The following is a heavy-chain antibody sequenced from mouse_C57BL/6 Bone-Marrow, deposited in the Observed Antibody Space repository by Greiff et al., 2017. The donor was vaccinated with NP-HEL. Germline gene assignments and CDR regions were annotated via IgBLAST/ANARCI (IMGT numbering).Heavy chain of an antibody. Sequence: EVKVEESGGGLVKPGGSLKLSCAASGFTFSSYAMSWVRQTPEKRLEWVATISDGGSYTYYPDNVKGRFTISRDNAKNNLYLQMSHLKSEDTAMYYCAIGLRAYWGQGTLVTVSA. CDR3: AIGLRAY. V-gene: IGHV5-4*03. D-gene: IGHD1-1*01. J-gene: IGHJ3*01. CDR1: GFTFSSYA. CDR2: ISDGGSYT.